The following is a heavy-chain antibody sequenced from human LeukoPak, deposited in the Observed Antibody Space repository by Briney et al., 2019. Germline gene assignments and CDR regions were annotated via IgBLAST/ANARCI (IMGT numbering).Heavy chain of an antibody. CDR2: IYYSGST. CDR3: ARDRDYGDYVAAFDI. CDR1: GGSISSYY. V-gene: IGHV4-59*12. Sequence: SETLSLTCTVSGGSISSYYWSWIRQPPGKGLEWIGYIYYSGSTNYNPSLKSRVTMSVDTSKNQFSLKLSSVTAADTAVYYCARDRDYGDYVAAFDIWGQGTMVTVSS. D-gene: IGHD4-17*01. J-gene: IGHJ3*02.